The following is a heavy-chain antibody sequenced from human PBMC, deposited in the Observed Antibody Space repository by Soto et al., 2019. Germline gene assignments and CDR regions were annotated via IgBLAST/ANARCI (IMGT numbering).Heavy chain of an antibody. D-gene: IGHD2-21*02. CDR1: GASISVHSYY. V-gene: IGHV4-39*01. J-gene: IGHJ5*01. CDR2: SYYSGTT. Sequence: PSETLSLTCTVSGASISVHSYYWTWIRQSPGKGLEWIGSSYYSGTTYFNPSLKSRATISVDTSKNQFSLRPTSVTAADTAIYYCMWRYDCNDNQLDSWGPGSLVTVSS. CDR3: MWRYDCNDNQLDS.